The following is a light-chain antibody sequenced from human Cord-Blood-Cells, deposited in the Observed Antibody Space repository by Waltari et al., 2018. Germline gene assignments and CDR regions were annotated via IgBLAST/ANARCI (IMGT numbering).Light chain of an antibody. V-gene: IGLV3-21*04. CDR1: TIGSKS. CDR2: YDS. Sequence: SYVLTQPPSVSVAPGKTARITCGGKTIGSKSVHWYQQKPGQAPVLVIYYDSDRPSGIPERFSGSNSGNTATLTISRVEAGDEADYYCQVWDSSSDHRVVFGGGTKLTVL. J-gene: IGLJ2*01. CDR3: QVWDSSSDHRVV.